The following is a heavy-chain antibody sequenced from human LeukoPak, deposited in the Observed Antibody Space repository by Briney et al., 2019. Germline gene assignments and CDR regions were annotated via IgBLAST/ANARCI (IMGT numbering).Heavy chain of an antibody. Sequence: PGGSLRLSCAASGFTFSSYWMSWVRQAPGKGLEWVANIKQDGSEKYYVDSVKGRFTISRDNAKNMLYLQMNSLRPDDTAVYYCARGRGLGEFAVASFDSWGQGTLVTVSS. CDR1: GFTFSSYW. CDR3: ARGRGLGEFAVASFDS. V-gene: IGHV3-7*01. D-gene: IGHD3-10*01. CDR2: IKQDGSEK. J-gene: IGHJ4*02.